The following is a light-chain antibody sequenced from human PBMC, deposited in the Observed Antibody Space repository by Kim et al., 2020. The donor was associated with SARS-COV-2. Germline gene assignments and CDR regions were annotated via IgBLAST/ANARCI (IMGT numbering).Light chain of an antibody. V-gene: IGKV3-11*01. CDR1: QSISLS. Sequence: LSPGESATLSCRASQSISLSLSWYQHRPGQAPRLLVYDASNRATDIPARFSGSGSGTDFTLTISSLEPEDFALYYCQQRGDWPPTFGQGTKVDIK. CDR2: DAS. J-gene: IGKJ1*01. CDR3: QQRGDWPPT.